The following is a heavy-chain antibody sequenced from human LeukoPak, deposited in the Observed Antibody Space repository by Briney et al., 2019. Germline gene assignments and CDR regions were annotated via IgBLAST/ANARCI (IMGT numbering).Heavy chain of an antibody. Sequence: KASXXXSLTCTVSGGSISSYYWSWIRQPPGKGLEWIGYIYYSGSTNYNPSLKSRVTISVDTSKNQIYMKLSSVTAADTAVYYCARAGYMDGYDWAAPIQWGSWGQGTLVTVSS. D-gene: IGHD5-12*01. CDR3: ARAGYMDGYDWAAPIQWGS. CDR1: GGSISSYY. CDR2: IYYSGST. J-gene: IGHJ4*02. V-gene: IGHV4-59*01.